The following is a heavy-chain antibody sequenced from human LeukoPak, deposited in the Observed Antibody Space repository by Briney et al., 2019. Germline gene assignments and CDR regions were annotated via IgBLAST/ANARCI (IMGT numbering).Heavy chain of an antibody. V-gene: IGHV1-24*01. J-gene: IGHJ6*02. CDR3: ATGPDSSGNNYGMDV. D-gene: IGHD6-19*01. CDR1: GYTLTELS. CDR2: FDPEDGET. Sequence: GASVKASCKVSGYTLTELSMHWVRQAPGKGLEWMGGFDPEDGETIYAQKFQGRVTMTEDTSTDTAYMELSSLRSEDTAVYYCATGPDSSGNNYGMDVWGQGTTVTVSS.